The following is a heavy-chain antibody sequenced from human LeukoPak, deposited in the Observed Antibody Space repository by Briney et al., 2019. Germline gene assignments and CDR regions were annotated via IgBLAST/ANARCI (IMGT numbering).Heavy chain of an antibody. J-gene: IGHJ4*02. Sequence: SETLSLTCAVYGGSFSGYYWSWIRQPPGKGLEWIGEINHSGSINYNPSLKSRVTISVDTSKNQFSLKLSSVTAADTAVYYCARDRSYDSSGPDYWGQGTQVTVSS. V-gene: IGHV4-34*01. CDR1: GGSFSGYY. CDR2: INHSGSI. CDR3: ARDRSYDSSGPDY. D-gene: IGHD3-22*01.